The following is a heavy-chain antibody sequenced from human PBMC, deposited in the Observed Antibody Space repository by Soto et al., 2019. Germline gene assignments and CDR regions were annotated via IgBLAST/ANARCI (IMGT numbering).Heavy chain of an antibody. V-gene: IGHV4-39*01. Sequence: SETLSLTCTVSGGSICSSSYDWGWIRQPPGKGLEWIGSIYSSGSTYYNPSLKSRITISVATSKNQFSLKLRSVTAADTDVYYCARLPRDFWSGPYYFNYWGQGTLVTVSS. CDR1: GGSICSSSYD. CDR3: ARLPRDFWSGPYYFNY. D-gene: IGHD3-3*01. CDR2: IYSSGST. J-gene: IGHJ4*02.